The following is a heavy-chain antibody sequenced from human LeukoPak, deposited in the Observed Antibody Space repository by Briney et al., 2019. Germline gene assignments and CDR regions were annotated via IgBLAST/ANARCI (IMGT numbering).Heavy chain of an antibody. Sequence: GRSLGLSCAASGFTFTSYSMNWVRQAPGKGLEWVSTISGGGGSTYYADSVKGRFTISRDNAKNTLYLQMNSLRTEDSALYYCVVDLSGSADYWGQGTLVTVSS. CDR3: VVDLSGSADY. CDR2: ISGGGGST. CDR1: GFTFTSYS. D-gene: IGHD3-10*01. J-gene: IGHJ4*02. V-gene: IGHV3-23*01.